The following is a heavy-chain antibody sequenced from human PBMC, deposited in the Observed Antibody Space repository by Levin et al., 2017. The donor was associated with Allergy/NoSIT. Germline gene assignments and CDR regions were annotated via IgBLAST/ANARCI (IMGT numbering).Heavy chain of an antibody. CDR2: IIPIFGTA. CDR3: ATAPPGYCSGGSCVLGY. CDR1: GGTFSSYA. Sequence: GGSLRLSCKASGGTFSSYAISWVRQAPGQGLEWMGGIIPIFGTANYAQKFQGRVTITADESTSTAYMELSSLRSEDTAVYYCATAPPGYCSGGSCVLGYWGQGTLVTVSS. D-gene: IGHD2-15*01. J-gene: IGHJ4*02. V-gene: IGHV1-69*01.